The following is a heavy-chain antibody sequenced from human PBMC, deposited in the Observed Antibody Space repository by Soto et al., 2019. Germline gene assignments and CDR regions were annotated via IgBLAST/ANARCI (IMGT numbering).Heavy chain of an antibody. Sequence: QVQLVQSGAEVKKPGSSVTVSCKASGGTFSSYTISWVRQAPGQGLEWMGGIIPIFGTANYAQKFQGRVMITGDESTSTAYMELSSLRSEATAVYYCARGNHRWLQLWYFDLWGRGTLVTVSS. J-gene: IGHJ2*01. D-gene: IGHD5-12*01. V-gene: IGHV1-69*12. CDR3: ARGNHRWLQLWYFDL. CDR2: IIPIFGTA. CDR1: GGTFSSYT.